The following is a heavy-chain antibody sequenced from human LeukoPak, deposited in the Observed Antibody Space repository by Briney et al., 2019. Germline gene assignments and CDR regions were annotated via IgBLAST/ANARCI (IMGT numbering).Heavy chain of an antibody. CDR2: MNEYGSEI. Sequence: GGSLRLSCSVSGFIFRDFSMSWVRQAPGKGLEWVAKMNEYGSEIFYVDSVKGRFTISRDNGKNSLYLQMNSLRAEDTAVYYCARDPPWGYYDSSGYRDAFDIWGQGTMVTVSS. CDR1: GFIFRDFS. CDR3: ARDPPWGYYDSSGYRDAFDI. V-gene: IGHV3-7*01. D-gene: IGHD3-22*01. J-gene: IGHJ3*02.